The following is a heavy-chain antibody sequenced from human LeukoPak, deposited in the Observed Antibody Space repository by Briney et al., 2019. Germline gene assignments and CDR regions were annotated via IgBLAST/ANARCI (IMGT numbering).Heavy chain of an antibody. CDR1: GYTFTGYY. CDR2: INPNSGGT. V-gene: IGHV1-2*02. J-gene: IGHJ3*02. CDR3: ARGDMITFGGVIVLGAFDI. Sequence: ASVKVSCKASGYTFTGYYMHWVRQAPGQGLEWMGWINPNSGGTNYAQKFQGRVTMTRDTSISTAYMELSRLRSDDTAVYYCARGDMITFGGVIVLGAFDIWGQGTMVTVSS. D-gene: IGHD3-16*02.